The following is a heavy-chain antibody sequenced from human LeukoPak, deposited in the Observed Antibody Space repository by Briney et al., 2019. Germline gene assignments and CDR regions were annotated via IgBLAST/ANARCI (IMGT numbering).Heavy chain of an antibody. CDR2: VSHSGST. J-gene: IGHJ4*02. CDR3: ARVRGDYYDSSDLYYFDY. CDR1: GGSFSDYQ. V-gene: IGHV4-34*01. D-gene: IGHD3-22*01. Sequence: SETLSLTCAVSGGSFSDYQWTWIRQSPGKGLEWIGDVSHSGSTTYNPSLRGRITISIDTSKNQFSLKLRSVTAADTAVYYCARVRGDYYDSSDLYYFDYWGQGTLVTVSS.